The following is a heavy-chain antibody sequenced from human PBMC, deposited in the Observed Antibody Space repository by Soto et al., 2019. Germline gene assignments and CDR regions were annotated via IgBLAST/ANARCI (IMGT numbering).Heavy chain of an antibody. CDR1: GGSITTPGYS. J-gene: IGHJ6*02. V-gene: IGHV4-39*06. Sequence: PSETLSLTCTVSGGSITTPGYSWSWIRQPPGKAPGCIGRAYDNGNASPKPPLKSRVTLSLDGAKNQFPLKMPSVTAAATAPYYCAAPSYYYYALDVCGQGHTVIVSS. CDR3: AAPSYYYYALDV. D-gene: IGHD3-16*01. CDR2: AYDNGNA.